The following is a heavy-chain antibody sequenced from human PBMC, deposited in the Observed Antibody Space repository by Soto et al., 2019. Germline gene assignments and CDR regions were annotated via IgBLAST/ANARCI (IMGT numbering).Heavy chain of an antibody. Sequence: SETLSLTCAVSGGSISSSNWWSWVRQPPGKGLEWIGEIYHSGSTNYNPSLKSRVTISVDKSKNQFSLKLSSVTAADTAVYYCARAAAAGREAFDYWGQGTLVTVSS. CDR1: GGSISSSNW. J-gene: IGHJ4*02. CDR3: ARAAAAGREAFDY. D-gene: IGHD6-13*01. V-gene: IGHV4-4*02. CDR2: IYHSGST.